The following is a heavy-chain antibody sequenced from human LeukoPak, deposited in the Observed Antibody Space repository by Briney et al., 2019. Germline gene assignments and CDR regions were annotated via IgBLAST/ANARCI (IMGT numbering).Heavy chain of an antibody. CDR3: AKDRTSPSDFWSGYYFEAAGFDY. Sequence: GGSLRLSCAASGFTFSSYAMSWVRQAPGKGLEWVSAISGSGGSTYYADSVKGRFTISRDNSKNTLYLQMNSLRAEDTAVYYCAKDRTSPSDFWSGYYFEAAGFDYWGQGTLVTVSS. CDR2: ISGSGGST. J-gene: IGHJ4*02. D-gene: IGHD3-3*01. CDR1: GFTFSSYA. V-gene: IGHV3-23*01.